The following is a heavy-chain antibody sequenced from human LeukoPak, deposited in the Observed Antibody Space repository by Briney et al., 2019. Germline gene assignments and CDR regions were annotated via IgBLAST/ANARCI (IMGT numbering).Heavy chain of an antibody. Sequence: SETLSLTCAVYGGSFSGYYWSWIRQPPGKGLEWIGEINHSGSTNYNPSLKSRVTISVDTSKTQFSLKLSSVTAADPAVYYCARADIVVVPASLEATLLVVAATHRVPFSYYYYGMDVWGKGTTVTVSS. CDR2: INHSGST. J-gene: IGHJ6*04. CDR1: GGSFSGYY. CDR3: ARADIVVVPASLEATLLVVAATHRVPFSYYYYGMDV. D-gene: IGHD2-2*01. V-gene: IGHV4-34*01.